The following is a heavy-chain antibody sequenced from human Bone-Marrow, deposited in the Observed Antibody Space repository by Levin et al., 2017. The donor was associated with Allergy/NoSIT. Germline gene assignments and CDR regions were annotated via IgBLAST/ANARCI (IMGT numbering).Heavy chain of an antibody. J-gene: IGHJ4*02. Sequence: SSETLSLTCTVSGXXXXTYYWXXXXXXXXKGLEWIGYVYYSGSTNYNPSLKSRVTMSVDTSKNHFSLKLSPVTAAATALYYCARHAGPIHLWLMDYWGQGTLVTVSS. CDR2: VYYSGST. V-gene: IGHV4-59*08. CDR3: ARHAGPIHLWLMDY. D-gene: IGHD5-18*01. CDR1: GXXXXTYY.